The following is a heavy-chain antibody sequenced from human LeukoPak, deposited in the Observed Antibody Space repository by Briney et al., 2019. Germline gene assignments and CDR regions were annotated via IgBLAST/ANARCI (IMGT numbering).Heavy chain of an antibody. Sequence: TSETLSLTCAVYGESFSGYYWNWIRQPPGKGLEWIGEINHTGGTNYNPSLKSRVTMSVDTSKNQFSLKLSSVTAADTAVYYCARDKSRTYGSADAFDIWGQGTMVTVSS. CDR1: GESFSGYY. CDR3: ARDKSRTYGSADAFDI. V-gene: IGHV4-34*01. J-gene: IGHJ3*02. CDR2: INHTGGT. D-gene: IGHD3-10*01.